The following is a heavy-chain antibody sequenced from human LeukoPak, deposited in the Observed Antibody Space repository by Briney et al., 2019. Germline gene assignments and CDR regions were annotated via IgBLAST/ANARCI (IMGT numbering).Heavy chain of an antibody. CDR2: INQSGTA. D-gene: IGHD5-12*01. J-gene: IGHJ5*02. V-gene: IGHV4-34*01. Sequence: SETLSLTCAVYGGSFNHDYCNWIRQPPGKGLEWIGEINQSGTANYNPSLKSRVTISLDTSKNQFSLNFNSVTAADTAVYYCARRSGYSYSAGVNLWGQGNLVTVSS. CDR1: GGSFNHDY. CDR3: ARRSGYSYSAGVNL.